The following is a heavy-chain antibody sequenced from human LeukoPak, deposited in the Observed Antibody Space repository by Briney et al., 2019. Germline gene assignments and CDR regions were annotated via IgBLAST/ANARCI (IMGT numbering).Heavy chain of an antibody. CDR2: ISSSSSYI. CDR1: GFTFSSYA. J-gene: IGHJ5*02. D-gene: IGHD3-10*01. Sequence: GGSLRLSCAASGFTFSSYAMSRVRQAPGKGLEWVSSISSSSSYIYYADSVKGRFTISRDDAKNSLYLQMNSLRAEDTAVYSCARDRIRSWALDPWGQGTLVTVSS. CDR3: ARDRIRSWALDP. V-gene: IGHV3-21*01.